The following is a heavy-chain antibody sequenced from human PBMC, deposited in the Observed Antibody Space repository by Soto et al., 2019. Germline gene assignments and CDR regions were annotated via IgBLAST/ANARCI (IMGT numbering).Heavy chain of an antibody. J-gene: IGHJ4*02. Sequence: QVQLQESGPGLVKPSQTLSLTCTVSGGSISSGGYYWSWIRQHPGKGLEWIGYIYYSGSTYYNPSLKSRVTISVDTYKNQFSLKLSSVTAADTAVYYCARVKGYCSGGSCYGIDYWGQGTLVTVSS. CDR3: ARVKGYCSGGSCYGIDY. CDR2: IYYSGST. CDR1: GGSISSGGYY. D-gene: IGHD2-15*01. V-gene: IGHV4-31*03.